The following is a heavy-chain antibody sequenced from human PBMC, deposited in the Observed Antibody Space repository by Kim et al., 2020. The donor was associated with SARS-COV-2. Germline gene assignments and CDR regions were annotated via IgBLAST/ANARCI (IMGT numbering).Heavy chain of an antibody. CDR1: GYTFTSYY. J-gene: IGHJ3*02. CDR3: ARAAHTGIVGATAAFDI. D-gene: IGHD1-26*01. CDR2: INPSGGST. Sequence: ASVKVSCKASGYTFTSYYMHWVRQAPGQGLEWMGIINPSGGSTSYAQKFQGRVTMTRDTSTSTVYMELSSLRSEDTAVYYCARAAHTGIVGATAAFDIWGQGTMVTVSS. V-gene: IGHV1-46*01.